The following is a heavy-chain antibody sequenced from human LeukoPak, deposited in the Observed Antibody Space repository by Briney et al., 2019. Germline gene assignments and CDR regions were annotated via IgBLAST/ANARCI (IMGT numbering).Heavy chain of an antibody. J-gene: IGHJ1*01. D-gene: IGHD1-26*01. V-gene: IGHV3-30*03. CDR1: GFTFSSYG. Sequence: PGGSLRLSCAASGFTFSSYGMHWVRQAPGKGLEWVAVISYDGSNKYYADSVKGRFTISRDGSKNTLYLQSNSLRTEDTAICYCVREREGSNSEHWGQGTLVTVSS. CDR3: VREREGSNSEH. CDR2: ISYDGSNK.